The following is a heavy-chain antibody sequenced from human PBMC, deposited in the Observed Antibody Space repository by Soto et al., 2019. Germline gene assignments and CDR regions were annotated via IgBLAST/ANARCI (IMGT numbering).Heavy chain of an antibody. V-gene: IGHV3-21*01. CDR3: ANLYSSSSDFYYYYYGMDV. J-gene: IGHJ6*02. CDR2: ISSTTNYI. D-gene: IGHD6-6*01. CDR1: GFTFTRYS. Sequence: PGGSLRLSCAASGFTFTRYSMNWVRQAPGKGLEWVSSISSTTNYIYYGDSMKGRFTIPRDNSKNTLYLQMNSLRAEDTAVYYCANLYSSSSDFYYYYYGMDVWGQGSTVTVSS.